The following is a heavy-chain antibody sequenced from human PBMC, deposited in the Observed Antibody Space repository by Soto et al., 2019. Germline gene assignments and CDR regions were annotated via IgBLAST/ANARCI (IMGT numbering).Heavy chain of an antibody. CDR2: IYHSGST. D-gene: IGHD1-1*01. Sequence: PPETLSLTRPVSGGSISSYYGSWIRQPPGKGLEWIGYIYHSGSTNYNPSLKSRVAISVDTSRNEFSLRLSSVTAADTAVYYCTTGGDASKTGYWGQGTLVTVSS. CDR3: TTGGDASKTGY. V-gene: IGHV4-59*08. J-gene: IGHJ4*02. CDR1: GGSISSYY.